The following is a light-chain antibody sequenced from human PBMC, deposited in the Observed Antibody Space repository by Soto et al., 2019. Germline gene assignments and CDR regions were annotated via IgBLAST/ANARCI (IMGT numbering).Light chain of an antibody. Sequence: EIEMTQSPATLSLAPGERVTLSCRASESVSTNLAWYQQKLGQAPRVLIYGASTRATGIPARFSGSGSGTEFTLTISGLQSEDSGVYFCHEYNTWPWTFGQGTKVDIK. CDR1: ESVSTN. CDR3: HEYNTWPWT. V-gene: IGKV3-15*01. J-gene: IGKJ1*01. CDR2: GAS.